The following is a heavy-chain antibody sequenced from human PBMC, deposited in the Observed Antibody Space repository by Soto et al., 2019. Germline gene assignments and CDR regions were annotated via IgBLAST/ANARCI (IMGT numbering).Heavy chain of an antibody. CDR3: AKGWDTYCDFWSGYPHDY. J-gene: IGHJ4*02. D-gene: IGHD3-3*01. Sequence: GGSLRLSCAASGFTFSSYAMSWVRQAPGKGLEWVSAISGSGGSTYYADSVKGRFTISRDNSKNTLYLQMNSLRAEDTDVYYCAKGWDTYCDFWSGYPHDYWGQGTLVTVSS. CDR1: GFTFSSYA. V-gene: IGHV3-23*01. CDR2: ISGSGGST.